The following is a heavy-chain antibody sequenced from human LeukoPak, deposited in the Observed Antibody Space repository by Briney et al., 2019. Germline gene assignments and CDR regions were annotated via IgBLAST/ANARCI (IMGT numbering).Heavy chain of an antibody. J-gene: IGHJ5*02. D-gene: IGHD2-2*01. CDR3: AREGAPAAIYVHWFDP. CDR2: IRYDGSNK. V-gene: IGHV3-33*01. Sequence: PGRSLRLSCAASGFTFSSYGMHWVRQAPGKGLEWVAVIRYDGSNKYYADSVKGRFTISRDNSKNTLYLQMNSLRAEDTAVYYCAREGAPAAIYVHWFDPWGQGTLVTVSS. CDR1: GFTFSSYG.